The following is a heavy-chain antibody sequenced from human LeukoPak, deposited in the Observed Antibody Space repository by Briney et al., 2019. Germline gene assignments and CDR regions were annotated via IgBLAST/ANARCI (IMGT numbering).Heavy chain of an antibody. Sequence: PGGSLRLSCAASGVTFSDLHMDWVRQAPGKGLEWGGRTRSKARRYTTEFAASVKGRFAIARDDSKNSMYLQMNNLKSEDTAVYYCTRNGGVGDNTPFDIWAQGTLVSVSS. CDR3: TRNGGVGDNTPFDI. J-gene: IGHJ3*02. CDR2: TRSKARRYTT. CDR1: GVTFSDLH. V-gene: IGHV3-72*01. D-gene: IGHD3-3*01.